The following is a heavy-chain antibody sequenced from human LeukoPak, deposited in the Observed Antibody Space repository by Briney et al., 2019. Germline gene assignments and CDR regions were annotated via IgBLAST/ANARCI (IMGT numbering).Heavy chain of an antibody. Sequence: GESLKISCKGSGYSSTSYWIGWVRQMPGKGLEWMGIIYPGDSDTRYSPSFQGQVTISADKSISTAYLQWSSLKASDTAMYYCARRSRIAAPGTEYFQHWGQGTLITVSS. CDR1: GYSSTSYW. V-gene: IGHV5-51*01. J-gene: IGHJ1*01. CDR3: ARRSRIAAPGTEYFQH. D-gene: IGHD6-13*01. CDR2: IYPGDSDT.